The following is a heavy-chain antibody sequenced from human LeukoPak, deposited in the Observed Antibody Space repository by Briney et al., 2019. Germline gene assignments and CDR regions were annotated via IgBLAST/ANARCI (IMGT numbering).Heavy chain of an antibody. CDR1: GGTFSSYA. D-gene: IGHD3-3*01. J-gene: IGHJ6*03. V-gene: IGHV1-69*05. CDR3: ARDRRGTIFGVVTERPYYYYYYYMDV. Sequence: SVKVSCKASGGTFSSYAISWVRQAPGQGLEWMGRIIPVFGTANYAQKFQGRVTITTDESTSTAYMELSSLRSEDTAVYYCARDRRGTIFGVVTERPYYYYYYYMDVWGKGTTVTVSS. CDR2: IIPVFGTA.